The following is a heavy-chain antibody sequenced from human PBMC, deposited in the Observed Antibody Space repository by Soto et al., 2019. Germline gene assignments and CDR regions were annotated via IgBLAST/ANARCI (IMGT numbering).Heavy chain of an antibody. CDR2: IIPIFGTA. Sequence: QVQLVQSGAEVKKPGSSVKVSCKASGGTFSSYAISWVRQAPGQGLEWMGGIIPIFGTANYAQKFQGRVTITADESTSTAYMELSSLRSEDTAVYYCARDGWNYYGSGSYYNWFDPSGQGTLVTVSS. CDR1: GGTFSSYA. CDR3: ARDGWNYYGSGSYYNWFDP. J-gene: IGHJ5*02. D-gene: IGHD3-10*01. V-gene: IGHV1-69*01.